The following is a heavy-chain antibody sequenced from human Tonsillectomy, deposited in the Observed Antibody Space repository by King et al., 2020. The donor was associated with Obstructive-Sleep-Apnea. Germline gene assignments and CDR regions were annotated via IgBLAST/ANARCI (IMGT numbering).Heavy chain of an antibody. Sequence: VQLVESGAEVKKPGESPKISCKGSGYSFTSYWIGWVRQMPGKGLEWMGIIYPGDSDTRYSPSFQGQVTISADKSISTAYLQWSSLKASDTAMYYCARQGGYCSGGSCYLDYWGQGTLVTVSS. J-gene: IGHJ4*02. V-gene: IGHV5-51*01. D-gene: IGHD2-15*01. CDR2: IYPGDSDT. CDR1: GYSFTSYW. CDR3: ARQGGYCSGGSCYLDY.